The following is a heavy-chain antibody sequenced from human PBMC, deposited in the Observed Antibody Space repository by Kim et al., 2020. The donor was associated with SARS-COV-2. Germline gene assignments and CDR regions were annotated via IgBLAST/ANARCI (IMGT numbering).Heavy chain of an antibody. V-gene: IGHV3-66*01. J-gene: IGHJ4*02. CDR2: IYSGGST. CDR1: GFTVSSNY. Sequence: GGSLRLSCAASGFTVSSNYMSWVRQAPGKGLEWVSVIYSGGSTYYADSVRGRFTISRDNSKNTLYLQMNSLRAEDTDVYYCARDPGRWLLLGLYYWGQGTLVTVSS. CDR3: ARDPGRWLLLGLYY. D-gene: IGHD5-12*01.